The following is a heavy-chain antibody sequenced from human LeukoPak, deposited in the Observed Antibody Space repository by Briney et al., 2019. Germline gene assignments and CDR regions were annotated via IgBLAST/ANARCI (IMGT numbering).Heavy chain of an antibody. V-gene: IGHV3-13*01. CDR3: ARQLLSGIYDY. CDR1: GFTFSSYD. Sequence: PGGFLRLSCAASGFTFSSYDMHWVRQATGKGLEWVSAIGTAGDTYYPGSVKGRFTISRENAKNSLYLQMNSLRAGDTAVYYCARQLLSGIYDYWGQGTLVTVSS. J-gene: IGHJ4*02. D-gene: IGHD1-26*01. CDR2: IGTAGDT.